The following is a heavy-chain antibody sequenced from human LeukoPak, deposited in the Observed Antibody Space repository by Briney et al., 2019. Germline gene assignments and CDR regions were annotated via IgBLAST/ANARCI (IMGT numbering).Heavy chain of an antibody. CDR3: ARDSPYHDY. Sequence: GGSLRLSCVASGFTFSDYPMYWVRQAPGKGLEWVAVISHDGRNKLYADSVRGRFTVSRDDSKNTLNLQMNSLRPEDTAVYYCARDSPYHDYWGQGSLVTVSS. D-gene: IGHD3-16*01. V-gene: IGHV3-30*04. CDR1: GFTFSDYP. CDR2: ISHDGRNK. J-gene: IGHJ4*02.